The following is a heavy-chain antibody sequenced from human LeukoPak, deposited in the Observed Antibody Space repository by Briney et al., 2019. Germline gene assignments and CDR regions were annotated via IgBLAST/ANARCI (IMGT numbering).Heavy chain of an antibody. Sequence: ASVKVSCKVSGYTLTELPIHWVRQAPGKGLEWMGGSDPDDGETVYAQMFQGRVTMTEDTSSDTASMELSSLRSEDTAVYYCAAGTSGSYYVGIVRPINYWGQGTLVTVSS. CDR3: AAGTSGSYYVGIVRPINY. CDR2: SDPDDGET. D-gene: IGHD1-26*01. CDR1: GYTLTELP. J-gene: IGHJ4*02. V-gene: IGHV1-24*01.